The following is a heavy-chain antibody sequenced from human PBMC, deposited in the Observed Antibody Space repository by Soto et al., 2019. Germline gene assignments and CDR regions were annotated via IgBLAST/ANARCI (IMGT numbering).Heavy chain of an antibody. D-gene: IGHD4-17*01. CDR3: ARADGDQQIDY. Sequence: QVQLQESGPGLVKPSQTLSLTCTVSGGSISSGGYYWSWIRQHPGNGLEWIGYIYYSGSTYYNPSLQIRVTISVDTSKNQFSLKLSSVTAADTAVYYCARADGDQQIDYWGQGTLVTVSS. V-gene: IGHV4-31*03. J-gene: IGHJ4*02. CDR1: GGSISSGGYY. CDR2: IYYSGST.